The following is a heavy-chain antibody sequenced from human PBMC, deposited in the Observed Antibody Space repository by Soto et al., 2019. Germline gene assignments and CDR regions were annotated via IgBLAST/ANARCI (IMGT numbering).Heavy chain of an antibody. J-gene: IGHJ3*02. V-gene: IGHV3-23*01. CDR1: GFIFRTYA. D-gene: IGHD2-2*01. CDR2: ISPGGDST. CDR3: AKGILVEVPGTRAFDI. Sequence: EVQLLESGGGLVQPGGSLRLSCAASGFIFRTYAMTWVRQAPGKGLEWVSAISPGGDSTYYADSVKGRFTISRDNSNNALFLQMNSLRADDTALYYCAKGILVEVPGTRAFDIWGQGTMVIVSS.